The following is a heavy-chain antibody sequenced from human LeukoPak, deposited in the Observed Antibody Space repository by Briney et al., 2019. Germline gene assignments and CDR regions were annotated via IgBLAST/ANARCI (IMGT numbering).Heavy chain of an antibody. D-gene: IGHD2-2*03. CDR2: IIPILDTT. CDR3: ARAMAIVVVPAPMYYFES. J-gene: IGHJ4*02. Sequence: ASVKVSCKASGGTFSSYAISWVRQAPGQGLEWMGGIIPILDTTSYAQEFQGRVTITADESTNTAYMELSSLKPQDTAMYFCARAMAIVVVPAPMYYFESWGQGTQVTVS. V-gene: IGHV1-69*01. CDR1: GGTFSSYA.